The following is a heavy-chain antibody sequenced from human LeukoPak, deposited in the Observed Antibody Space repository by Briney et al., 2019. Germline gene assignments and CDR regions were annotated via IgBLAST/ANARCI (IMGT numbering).Heavy chain of an antibody. V-gene: IGHV4-34*01. D-gene: IGHD3-3*01. Sequence: SETLSLTCADYGGSFRGYYWSWIRQSPGKGLEWIAEIHYKGATSHKPSLESRVTISGDTSKNQISLKVTSVAAADTAVYYCARGILGSFYFDVWGRGTLVTVSS. CDR1: GGSFRGYY. CDR2: IHYKGAT. J-gene: IGHJ2*01. CDR3: ARGILGSFYFDV.